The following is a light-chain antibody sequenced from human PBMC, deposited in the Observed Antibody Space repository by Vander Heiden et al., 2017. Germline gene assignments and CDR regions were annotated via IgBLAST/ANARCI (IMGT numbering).Light chain of an antibody. CDR2: EVS. V-gene: IGLV2-14*01. J-gene: IGLJ2*01. Sequence: QSALTQPASVSGSPGQSITISCTGTSSDVGDFNYVSWYQQHPGKAPKLIIYEVSNRPSGVSDRFSDSKSGTTASLNISGLQAEDEADYFCSSSTSSKTVIFGAGTKLTV. CDR1: SSDVGDFNY. CDR3: SSSTSSKTVI.